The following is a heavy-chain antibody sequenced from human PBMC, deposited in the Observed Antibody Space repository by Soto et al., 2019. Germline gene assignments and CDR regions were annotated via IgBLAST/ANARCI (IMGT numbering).Heavy chain of an antibody. V-gene: IGHV1-2*04. CDR2: INPNSGGT. CDR1: GYTFTGYY. J-gene: IGHJ6*02. CDR3: AREGGAARLTYYYYGMDV. D-gene: IGHD6-6*01. Sequence: ASVKVSCKASGYTFTGYYMHWVRQAPGQGLEWMGWINPNSGGTNYAQKFQGWVTMTRDTSISTAYMELSRLRSDDTAVYYCAREGGAARLTYYYYGMDVWGQGPTVTVSS.